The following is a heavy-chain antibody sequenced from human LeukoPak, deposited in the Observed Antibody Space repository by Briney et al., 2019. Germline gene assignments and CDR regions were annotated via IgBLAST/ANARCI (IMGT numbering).Heavy chain of an antibody. J-gene: IGHJ3*02. Sequence: GGSLRLSCAASGFTFSSYSMNWVRQAPGKGLEWVSSISSSSSYIYYADSVKGRFTISRDNAKNSLYLQMNSLRAEDTAVYYCARDGRRAVAVDAFDIWGQGTTVTVSS. CDR2: ISSSSSYI. V-gene: IGHV3-21*01. D-gene: IGHD6-19*01. CDR3: ARDGRRAVAVDAFDI. CDR1: GFTFSSYS.